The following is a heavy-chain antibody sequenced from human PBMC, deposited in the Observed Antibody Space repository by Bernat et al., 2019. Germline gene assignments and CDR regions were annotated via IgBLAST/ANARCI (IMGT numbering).Heavy chain of an antibody. V-gene: IGHV3-15*01. J-gene: IGHJ6*03. D-gene: IGHD2-2*01. CDR1: GFTFSNAW. CDR2: IKSKTDGGTT. CDR3: TADIVVVPAAIHYYYMDV. Sequence: EVQLVESGGGLVKPGGSLRLSCAASGFTFSNAWMSWVRQAPGQGLELVGRIKSKTDGGTTDYAEPEKGRFTISRDDSKNTLYLQMNSLKTEDTAVYYCTADIVVVPAAIHYYYMDVWGKGTTVTVSS.